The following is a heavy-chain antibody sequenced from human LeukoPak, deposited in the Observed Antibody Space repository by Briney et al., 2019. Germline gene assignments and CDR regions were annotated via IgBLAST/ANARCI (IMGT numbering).Heavy chain of an antibody. J-gene: IGHJ3*02. CDR3: ARNYLLGSDAFDI. D-gene: IGHD1-7*01. CDR2: INHSGST. Sequence: SETLSLTCAVYGGSFSGYYWSWIRQPPGKGLEWIGEINHSGSTNYNPSLKSRVTISVDTSKNQFSLKLSSVTAADTAVYYCARNYLLGSDAFDIGGQGTIITVSA. V-gene: IGHV4-34*01. CDR1: GGSFSGYY.